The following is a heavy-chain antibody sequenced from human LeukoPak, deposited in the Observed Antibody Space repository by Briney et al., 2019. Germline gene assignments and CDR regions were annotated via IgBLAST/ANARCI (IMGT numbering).Heavy chain of an antibody. Sequence: PGRSLRLSCAASGFTFSSYAMHWVRQAPGKGLEWVAVISYDGSNKYYADSVKGRFTISRDNSKNTLYLQMNSLRAEDTAVYYCARVILRYFDWLPLGYWGQGTLVTVSS. CDR2: ISYDGSNK. D-gene: IGHD3-9*01. CDR3: ARVILRYFDWLPLGY. V-gene: IGHV3-30-3*01. CDR1: GFTFSSYA. J-gene: IGHJ4*02.